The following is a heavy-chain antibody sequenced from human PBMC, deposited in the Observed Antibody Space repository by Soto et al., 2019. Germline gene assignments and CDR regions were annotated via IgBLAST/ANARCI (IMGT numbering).Heavy chain of an antibody. D-gene: IGHD3-16*02. CDR3: ARGGVYDDYIWGSYRPRSFDY. J-gene: IGHJ4*02. V-gene: IGHV1-18*01. Sequence: QVPLVQSGAEVKKPGASVKVSCKASGYTFTSYGISWVRQAPGQGLEWMGWISAYNGNTNYAQKLQGRVTMTTDTSTSTASMELRSLRSDATAVYYCARGGVYDDYIWGSYRPRSFDYWGQGTLVTVSS. CDR2: ISAYNGNT. CDR1: GYTFTSYG.